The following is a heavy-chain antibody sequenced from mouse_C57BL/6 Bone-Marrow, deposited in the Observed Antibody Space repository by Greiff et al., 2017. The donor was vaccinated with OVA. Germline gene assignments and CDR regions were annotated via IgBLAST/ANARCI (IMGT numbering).Heavy chain of an antibody. V-gene: IGHV1-63*01. J-gene: IGHJ1*03. CDR2: LYPGGGYT. D-gene: IGHD2-4*01. CDR1: GYTFTNYW. Sequence: VQLQQSGAELVRPGTSVKMSCKASGYTFTNYWIGWAKQRPGHGLEWIGDLYPGGGYTNYNEKFKGKATLTADKSSSTAYMQFSSLTSEASAIYYCARWGDYGWYFDVWGTGTTVTVSS. CDR3: ARWGDYGWYFDV.